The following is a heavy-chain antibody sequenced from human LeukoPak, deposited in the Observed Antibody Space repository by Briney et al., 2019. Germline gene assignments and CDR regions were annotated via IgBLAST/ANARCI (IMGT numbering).Heavy chain of an antibody. CDR2: ISAYNGNT. CDR3: ARDPANGSGSYD. J-gene: IGHJ4*02. CDR1: GDTFTSYG. Sequence: GASVTVSCKASGDTFTSYGMSWVRQAPGKGLEWMGWISAYNGNTNYAQKLQGRVTMTTDTSTSTAYMELRSLRSDDTAVYYCARDPANGSGSYDWGQGTLVTVSS. D-gene: IGHD3-10*01. V-gene: IGHV1-18*01.